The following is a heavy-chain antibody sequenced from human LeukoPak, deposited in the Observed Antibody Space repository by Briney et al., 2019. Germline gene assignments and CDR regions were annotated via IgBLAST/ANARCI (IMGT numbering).Heavy chain of an antibody. Sequence: SETLSLTCAVYGGSFSGYYWSWIRQPPGKGLEWIGEINHSGSTNYNPSLKSRVTISVDTSKNQFSLKLSSVTAADTAVYYCARAGRQYPWGFYMDVCGKGTTVTVSS. D-gene: IGHD1-26*01. CDR2: INHSGST. J-gene: IGHJ6*03. CDR1: GGSFSGYY. V-gene: IGHV4-34*01. CDR3: ARAGRQYPWGFYMDV.